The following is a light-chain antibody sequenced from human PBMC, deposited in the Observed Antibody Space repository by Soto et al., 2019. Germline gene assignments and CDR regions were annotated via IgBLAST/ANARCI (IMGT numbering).Light chain of an antibody. CDR1: SSDVGAYDY. J-gene: IGLJ1*01. CDR2: EIN. CDR3: SSFAGSNNFPYV. V-gene: IGLV2-8*01. Sequence: QSVLTQPPSASGSPGQSVTISCTGTSSDVGAYDYVSWYQQHPGKAPKLMIYEINKRPSGVPDRFSGSKSGNTASLTVSGLQAADEADYYCSSFAGSNNFPYVFGTGTKVTV.